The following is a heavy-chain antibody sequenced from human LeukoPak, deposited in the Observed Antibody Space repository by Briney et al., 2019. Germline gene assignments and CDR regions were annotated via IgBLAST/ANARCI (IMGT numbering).Heavy chain of an antibody. V-gene: IGHV4-34*01. CDR2: INHSGST. CDR1: CGSFSGYY. CDR3: ARVSGEKSLMRYYYYYGMDV. Sequence: SETLSLTCAVYCGSFSGYYWSWIRQPPGKGLEWIGEINHSGSTNYNPSLKSRVTISVDTSKNQFSLKLSSVTAADTAVYYCARVSGEKSLMRYYYYYGMDVWGQGTTVTVSS. J-gene: IGHJ6*02. D-gene: IGHD3-10*01.